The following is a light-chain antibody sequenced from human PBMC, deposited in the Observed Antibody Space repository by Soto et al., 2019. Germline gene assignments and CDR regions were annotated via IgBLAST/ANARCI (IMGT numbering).Light chain of an antibody. Sequence: EIVMTQSPVTLSLSPGERATLSCRATQSVSRNLAWYQQKPGQAPRLLIYDASTRATGTPARFSGSGTGTKFTLSISSLQPEDFAVYSCQQYNNWPITFGQGTRLEIK. CDR2: DAS. V-gene: IGKV3D-15*01. CDR3: QQYNNWPIT. J-gene: IGKJ5*01. CDR1: QSVSRN.